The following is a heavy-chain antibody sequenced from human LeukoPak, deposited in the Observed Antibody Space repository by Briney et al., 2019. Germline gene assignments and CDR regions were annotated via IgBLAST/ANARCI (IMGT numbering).Heavy chain of an antibody. D-gene: IGHD3-10*01. V-gene: IGHV3-74*01. CDR2: INPDGTDT. Sequence: GGSLRLSCAASGLTLSGAWMHWVRQAPGKGLVWVSRINPDGTDTRYADSVKGRFTISRDDAKNTLYLHMNSLRAEDTAVYYCARVSGPGLDEYFHLWGQGTLVTVSS. J-gene: IGHJ1*01. CDR1: GLTLSGAW. CDR3: ARVSGPGLDEYFHL.